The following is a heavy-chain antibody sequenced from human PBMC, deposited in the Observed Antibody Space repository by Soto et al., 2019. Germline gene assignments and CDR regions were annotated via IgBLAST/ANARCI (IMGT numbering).Heavy chain of an antibody. CDR1: GYSFTNYG. Sequence: QDQLVQSGVEVKKPGASVKVSCKASGYSFTNYGITWVRQAPGQGFEWMGWISAYNGNTNYAQKFQGRVTMTTDAHRRTAYLEVRSLRSDDTEVNYCGRDRGVAPPVAGNTHYYYYMDVWGKGTTVTVSS. CDR2: ISAYNGNT. D-gene: IGHD6-19*01. CDR3: GRDRGVAPPVAGNTHYYYYMDV. J-gene: IGHJ6*03. V-gene: IGHV1-18*01.